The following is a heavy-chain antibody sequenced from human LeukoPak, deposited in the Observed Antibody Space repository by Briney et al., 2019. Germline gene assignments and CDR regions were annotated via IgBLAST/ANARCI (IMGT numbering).Heavy chain of an antibody. CDR1: GGSISSYY. CDR3: GRGGPGSGRYG. D-gene: IGHD6-19*01. V-gene: IGHV4-4*07. CDR2: IYSSGSTSGST. Sequence: PSETLSLTCTVSGGSISSYYWSWIRQPAGKGLEWIGRIYSSGSTSGSTNYNPSLKSRVTMSLDTSKNQSSLKLSSVTASATAVDYWGRGGPGSGRYGWGQGTLVTVSS. J-gene: IGHJ4*02.